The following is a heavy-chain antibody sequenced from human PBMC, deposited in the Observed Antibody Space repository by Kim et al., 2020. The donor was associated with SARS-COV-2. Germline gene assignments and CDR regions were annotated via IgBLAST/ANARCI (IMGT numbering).Heavy chain of an antibody. Sequence: GGSLRLSCSGSGFFFGYYTMNWVRQAPGKGLEWVSSISSDSTSIKYADSVKGRFTISRDNSKNSLDLQMTSLRVEDTAVYYCSRDRLSEFEGGRSFCYMDVWGGDAALTISS. CDR1: GFFFGYYT. CDR3: SRDRLSEFEGGRSFCYMDV. D-gene: IGHD5-12*01. CDR2: ISSDSTSI. V-gene: IGHV3-21*01. J-gene: IGHJ6*03.